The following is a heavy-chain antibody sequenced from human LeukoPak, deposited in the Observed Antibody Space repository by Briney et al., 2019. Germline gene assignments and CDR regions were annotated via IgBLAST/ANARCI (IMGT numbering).Heavy chain of an antibody. CDR2: ISTNGGST. CDR1: GFTFSSYA. J-gene: IGHJ4*02. CDR3: AKMGYFDWLLCDY. V-gene: IGHV3-23*01. D-gene: IGHD3-9*01. Sequence: PGGSLRLSCEASGFTFSSYAMSWVRQAPGKGLEWVSGISTNGGSTSYADSVKGRLTISRDNSKNTLYLQMNSLRAEDTAVYYCAKMGYFDWLLCDYWGQGTLVTVSS.